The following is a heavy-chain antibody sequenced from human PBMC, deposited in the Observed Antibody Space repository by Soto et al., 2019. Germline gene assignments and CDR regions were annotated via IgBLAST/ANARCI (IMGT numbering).Heavy chain of an antibody. CDR3: ARGRYGDY. V-gene: IGHV1-18*01. D-gene: IGHD1-1*01. CDR2: ISAHNGNT. CDR1: GYTFTSYG. Sequence: QVHLVQAGAEVKKPGASVKVSCKASGYTFTSYGITWVRQAPGQGLEWMGWISAHNGNTDYAQKLQGRVIVTRDTSTSTAYMELRSLRSDDTAVYYCARGRYGDYWGQGALVTVSS. J-gene: IGHJ4*02.